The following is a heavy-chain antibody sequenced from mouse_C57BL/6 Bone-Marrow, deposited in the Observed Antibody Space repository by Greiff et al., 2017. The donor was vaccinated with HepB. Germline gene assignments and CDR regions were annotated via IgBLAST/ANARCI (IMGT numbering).Heavy chain of an antibody. CDR1: GYTFTDYY. Sequence: EVQLQQSGPVLVKPGASVKMSCKASGYTFTDYYMNWVKQSHGKSLEWIGVINPYNGGTSSNQKFKGKATLTVDKSSSTAYMELNSLTSEDSAVYYCARRTTTVVEGTFDYWGQGTTLTVSS. CDR3: ARRTTTVVEGTFDY. V-gene: IGHV1-19*01. CDR2: INPYNGGT. D-gene: IGHD1-1*01. J-gene: IGHJ2*01.